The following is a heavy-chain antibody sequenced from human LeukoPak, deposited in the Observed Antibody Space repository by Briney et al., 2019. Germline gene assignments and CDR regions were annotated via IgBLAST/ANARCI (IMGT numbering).Heavy chain of an antibody. V-gene: IGHV3-23*01. J-gene: IGHJ6*02. D-gene: IGHD3-22*01. CDR1: GFTFSNYA. CDR2: ISGGGGGT. CDR3: AKDQYYYDSSGHYYPGYYGMDV. Sequence: GGSLRLSCAASGFTFSNYAMSWVRQAPGKGLEWVSGISGGGGGTYFADSVKGRFTISRDNSKNTLYLRMNSLRAEDTAVYYCAKDQYYYDSSGHYYPGYYGMDVWGQGTTVTVSS.